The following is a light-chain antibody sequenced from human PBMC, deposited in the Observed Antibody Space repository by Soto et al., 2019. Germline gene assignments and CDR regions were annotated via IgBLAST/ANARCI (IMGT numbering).Light chain of an antibody. CDR3: MQGTHWPLT. V-gene: IGKV2-30*01. CDR1: QSLVYTDGNTY. CDR2: RVS. Sequence: DVVMTQSPLSLPVTLGQPASISCRSSQSLVYTDGNTYLSWFQQRPGQSPRRLIYRVSNRDSGVPDRFRGSGSGTDFTLKISRVEAEDVGVYYCMQGTHWPLTFGGGTKVDIK. J-gene: IGKJ4*01.